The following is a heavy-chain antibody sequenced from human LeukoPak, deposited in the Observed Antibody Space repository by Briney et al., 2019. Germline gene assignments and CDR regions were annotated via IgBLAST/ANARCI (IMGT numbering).Heavy chain of an antibody. Sequence: PGGSLRLSCAASGLTFSSYWMSWVRQAPGKGLEWVANIKEDGSEKYYVDSVKGRFTISRDNAKNSLYLQMNSLRAEDTAVYYCARGGVYSSGWYVDYWGQGTLVTVSS. CDR1: GLTFSSYW. CDR2: IKEDGSEK. CDR3: ARGGVYSSGWYVDY. V-gene: IGHV3-7*01. D-gene: IGHD6-19*01. J-gene: IGHJ4*02.